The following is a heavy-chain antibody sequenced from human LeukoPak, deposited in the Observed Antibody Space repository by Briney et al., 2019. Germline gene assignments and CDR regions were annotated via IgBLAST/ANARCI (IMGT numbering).Heavy chain of an antibody. Sequence: GESLRLSCAASGFTFSSNCMSWVRQAPGKGLEWVSLICSGGNTYYADSVKGRFTISRDDSKNTLYLQMNSLRAEDTAVYYCARRYCSGGTCYFFDYWGQGTLVTVSS. CDR3: ARRYCSGGTCYFFDY. J-gene: IGHJ4*02. CDR1: GFTFSSNC. D-gene: IGHD2-15*01. V-gene: IGHV3-53*01. CDR2: ICSGGNT.